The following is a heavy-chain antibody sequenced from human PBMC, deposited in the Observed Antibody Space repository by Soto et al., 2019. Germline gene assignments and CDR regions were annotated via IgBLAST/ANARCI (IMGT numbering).Heavy chain of an antibody. CDR3: ARHHSAAYGSGSYYPQIYYYYGMDV. CDR1: GCSFTSYW. J-gene: IGHJ6*02. D-gene: IGHD3-10*01. V-gene: IGHV5-51*01. Sequence: PGESLKISCKGSGCSFTSYWIGWVRQMPGKGLEWMGIIYPGDSDTRYSPSFQGQVTISADKSISTAYLQWSSLKASDTAMYYCARHHSAAYGSGSYYPQIYYYYGMDVWGQGTTVTVSS. CDR2: IYPGDSDT.